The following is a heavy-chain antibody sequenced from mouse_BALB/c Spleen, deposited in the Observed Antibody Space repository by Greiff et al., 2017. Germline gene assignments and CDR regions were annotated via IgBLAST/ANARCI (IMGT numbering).Heavy chain of an antibody. Sequence: DVQLVESGGGLVKPGGSLKLSCAASGFTFSSYTMSWVRQTPEKRLEWVATISSGGSYTYYPDSVKGRFTISRDNAKNTLYLQMSSLKSEDTAMYYCTRGFYYYGSEAWFAYWGQGTLVTVSA. CDR1: GFTFSSYT. D-gene: IGHD1-1*01. CDR3: TRGFYYYGSEAWFAY. J-gene: IGHJ3*01. V-gene: IGHV5-6-4*01. CDR2: ISSGGSYT.